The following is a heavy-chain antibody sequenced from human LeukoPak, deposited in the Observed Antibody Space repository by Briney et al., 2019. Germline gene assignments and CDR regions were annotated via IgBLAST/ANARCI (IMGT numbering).Heavy chain of an antibody. Sequence: SVKVSCKASGGTFSSYAISWVRQAPGQGLEWMGGIIPIFGTANYAQKFQGRVTITADESTSTAYMELSSLRSEDTAVYYCARSALRGALLASRDWFDPWGQGTLVTVSS. V-gene: IGHV1-69*13. CDR2: IIPIFGTA. CDR3: ARSALRGALLASRDWFDP. J-gene: IGHJ5*02. D-gene: IGHD1-26*01. CDR1: GGTFSSYA.